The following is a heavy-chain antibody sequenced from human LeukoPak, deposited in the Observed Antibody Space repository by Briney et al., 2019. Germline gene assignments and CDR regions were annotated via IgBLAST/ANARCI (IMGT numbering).Heavy chain of an antibody. CDR2: IYYSGST. V-gene: IGHV4-59*11. D-gene: IGHD3-10*02. Sequence: SETLSLTCTVPGGSISSHYWSWIRQPPGKGLEWIGYIYYSGSTNYNPSLKSRVTISVDTSKNQFSLKLSSVTAADTAVYYCARDLLYSGAFDIWGQGTMVTVSS. J-gene: IGHJ3*02. CDR3: ARDLLYSGAFDI. CDR1: GGSISSHY.